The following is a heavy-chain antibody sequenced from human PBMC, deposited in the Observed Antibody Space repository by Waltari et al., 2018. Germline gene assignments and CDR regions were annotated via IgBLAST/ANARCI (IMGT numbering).Heavy chain of an antibody. J-gene: IGHJ4*02. Sequence: QLVESGGGLVKPGGSLRLSCAASVFAFRSLHMNWVRQAPGKGLEWVSSISSSSTYIYYGDSVKGRFTVSRDNAKNALFLQMSSLRVEDTAVYYCASVDSSAFSRSFDYWGLGTLVTVSS. D-gene: IGHD3-22*01. CDR2: ISSSSTYI. V-gene: IGHV3-21*02. CDR1: VFAFRSLH. CDR3: ASVDSSAFSRSFDY.